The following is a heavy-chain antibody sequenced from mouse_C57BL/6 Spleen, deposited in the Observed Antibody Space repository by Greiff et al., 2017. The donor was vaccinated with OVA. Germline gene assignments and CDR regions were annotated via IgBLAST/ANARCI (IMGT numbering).Heavy chain of an antibody. CDR1: GYTFTSYW. CDR2: IYPGSGST. CDR3: ARETTVVAHYYAMDY. D-gene: IGHD1-1*01. V-gene: IGHV1-55*01. Sequence: QVQLQQPGAELVKPGASVKMSCKASGYTFTSYWITWVKQRPGQGLEWIGDIYPGSGSTNYNETFKSKATLTVDTSSSTAYMQLSSLTSEDSAVYYCARETTVVAHYYAMDYWGQGTSVTVSS. J-gene: IGHJ4*01.